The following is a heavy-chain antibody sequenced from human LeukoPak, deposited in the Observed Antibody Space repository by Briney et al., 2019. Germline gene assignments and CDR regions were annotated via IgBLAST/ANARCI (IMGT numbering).Heavy chain of an antibody. V-gene: IGHV3-30*03. CDR3: ARVRFSSGWYIAFDM. J-gene: IGHJ3*02. Sequence: GGSLRLSCAASGFTFSTYGMHWVRQAPGKGLEWVAVISYDGSNKYSADSVKGRFTISRDNSKNTLYLQMNSLRAEDTAVYYCARVRFSSGWYIAFDMWGQGTMVTVSS. CDR2: ISYDGSNK. CDR1: GFTFSTYG. D-gene: IGHD6-19*01.